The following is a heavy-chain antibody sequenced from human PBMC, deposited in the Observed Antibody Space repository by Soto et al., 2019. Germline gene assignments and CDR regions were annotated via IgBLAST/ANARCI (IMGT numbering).Heavy chain of an antibody. CDR1: GGTFSSYT. D-gene: IGHD5-12*01. CDR2: IIPILGIA. CDR3: ARDDSGYAPRAFDI. Sequence: QVQLVQSGAEVKKPGSSVKVSCRASGGTFSSYTISWVRQAPGQGLEWMGRIIPILGIANYAQKFQGRVTITADKSTSTAYMELSSLRSEDTAVYYCARDDSGYAPRAFDIWGQGTMVTVSS. J-gene: IGHJ3*02. V-gene: IGHV1-69*08.